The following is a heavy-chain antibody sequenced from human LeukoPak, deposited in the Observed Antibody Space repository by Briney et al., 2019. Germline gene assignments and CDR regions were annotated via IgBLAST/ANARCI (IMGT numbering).Heavy chain of an antibody. CDR2: IIPIFGTA. V-gene: IGHV1-69*05. Sequence: ASVKVSCKASGGTFSSYAISWVRQAPEQGLEWMGGIIPIFGTANYAQKFQGRVTITTDESTSTAYMELSSLRSEDTAVYYCARVVVVPADLKYYYYYYYMDVWGKGTTVTVSS. CDR3: ARVVVVPADLKYYYYYYYMDV. D-gene: IGHD2-2*01. CDR1: GGTFSSYA. J-gene: IGHJ6*03.